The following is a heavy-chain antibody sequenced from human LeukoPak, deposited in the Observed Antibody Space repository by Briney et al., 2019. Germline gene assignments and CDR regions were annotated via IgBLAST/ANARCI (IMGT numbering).Heavy chain of an antibody. Sequence: SQTLSLTCTVSGGSISSGGYYWSWIRQHPGKGLEWIGYIYYSGSTYYNPSLKGRVTISVDTSKNQFSLKLSSVTAADTAVYYCASVPYDIPRANAFDIWGQGTMVTVSS. CDR1: GGSISSGGYY. CDR2: IYYSGST. V-gene: IGHV4-31*03. CDR3: ASVPYDIPRANAFDI. J-gene: IGHJ3*02. D-gene: IGHD3-9*01.